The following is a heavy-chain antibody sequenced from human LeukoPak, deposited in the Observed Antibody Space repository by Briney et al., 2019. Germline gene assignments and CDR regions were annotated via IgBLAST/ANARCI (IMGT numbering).Heavy chain of an antibody. V-gene: IGHV7-4-1*02. CDR3: ARATRIAAQPKTGFRFDP. D-gene: IGHD6-25*01. Sequence: ASVKVSCKASGYTFTSYAMNWVRQAPGQGLEWMGWTNTNTGNPTYAQGFTGRFVFSLDTSVSTAYLQISSLKAEDTAVYYCARATRIAAQPKTGFRFDPWGQGTLVTVSS. J-gene: IGHJ5*02. CDR2: TNTNTGNP. CDR1: GYTFTSYA.